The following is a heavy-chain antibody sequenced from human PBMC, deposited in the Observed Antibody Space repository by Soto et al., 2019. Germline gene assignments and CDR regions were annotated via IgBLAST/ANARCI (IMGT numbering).Heavy chain of an antibody. D-gene: IGHD3-9*01. Sequence: SETLSLTCAVYGGSFSGYYWSWIRQPPGKGLEWIGEINHSGSTNYNPSLKSRVTISVDTSKNQFSLKMNSVTAADTAVYFCARLEGLATISYYFDFWGQGALVTVSS. CDR3: ARLEGLATISYYFDF. CDR1: GGSFSGYY. V-gene: IGHV4-34*01. J-gene: IGHJ4*02. CDR2: INHSGST.